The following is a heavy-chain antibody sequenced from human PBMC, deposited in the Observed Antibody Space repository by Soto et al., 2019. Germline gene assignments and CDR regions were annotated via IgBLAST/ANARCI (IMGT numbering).Heavy chain of an antibody. J-gene: IGHJ6*02. CDR1: SGPTSSHN. CDR2: VYSTGGT. CDR3: VRQGIGNLHGLVDV. Sequence: QVQLQQSGPGLVKPSETLSLTCSVSSGPTSSHNWGWIRQTPGRGLEWIGYVYSTGGTSYNPSLNXXVXXSADTSTNHISLTLTSVTAAATAVYYCVRQGIGNLHGLVDVWGQGTTVRVSS. V-gene: IGHV4-59*08. D-gene: IGHD1-1*01.